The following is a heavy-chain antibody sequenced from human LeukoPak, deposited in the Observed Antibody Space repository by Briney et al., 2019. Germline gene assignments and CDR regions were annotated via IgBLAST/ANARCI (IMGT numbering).Heavy chain of an antibody. Sequence: GGSLRLSCAASGFSFSSYEMNWVRQAPGKGLEWVSYISSSGSTIYYADSVKGRFTISRDNAKNSLYLQMNSLRAEDTAVYYCARGLWFGELLVNWFDPWGQGTLVTVSS. J-gene: IGHJ5*02. CDR2: ISSSGSTI. D-gene: IGHD3-10*01. CDR3: ARGLWFGELLVNWFDP. CDR1: GFSFSSYE. V-gene: IGHV3-48*03.